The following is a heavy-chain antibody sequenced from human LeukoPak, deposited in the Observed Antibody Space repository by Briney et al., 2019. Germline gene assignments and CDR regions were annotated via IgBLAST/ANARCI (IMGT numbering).Heavy chain of an antibody. D-gene: IGHD3-3*01. CDR1: GYTFTSYY. CDR3: ASLSPVNTIFGVDYFDY. Sequence: ASVKVSCKASGYTFTSYYMHWVRQAPGQGLEWMGIINPSGGSTSYAQKFQGRVTMTRDTSTSTVYMELSSLRSEDTAVYYCASLSPVNTIFGVDYFDYWGQETLVTVSS. V-gene: IGHV1-46*03. J-gene: IGHJ4*02. CDR2: INPSGGST.